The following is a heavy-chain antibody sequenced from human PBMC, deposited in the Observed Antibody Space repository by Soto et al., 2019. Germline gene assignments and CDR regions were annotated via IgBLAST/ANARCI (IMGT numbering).Heavy chain of an antibody. CDR1: GFTFSSYW. CDR2: INSDGSST. Sequence: GGSLRLSCAASGFTFSSYWMHWVRQAPGKGLLWVSRINSDGSSTSYADSVKGRFTISRDNAKNSLYLQMNSLRAEDTAVYYCLRGGRGYTKDDTLDIWGQGTMVTVSS. D-gene: IGHD2-2*02. J-gene: IGHJ3*02. CDR3: LRGGRGYTKDDTLDI. V-gene: IGHV3-74*01.